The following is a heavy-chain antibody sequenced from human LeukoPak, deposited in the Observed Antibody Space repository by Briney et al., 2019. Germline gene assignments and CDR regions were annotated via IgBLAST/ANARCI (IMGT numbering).Heavy chain of an antibody. CDR2: ISGSGGRT. V-gene: IGHV3-23*01. CDR3: ARDRTVVVVPAAMELEY. D-gene: IGHD2-2*01. J-gene: IGHJ4*02. Sequence: PGGSLRLSCAASGFTFSSYVMSWVRQAPGKGLEWVSIISGSGGRTYYRDSMKGRFTISRDNSKNTLYLQLISLRAEDTAVYYCARDRTVVVVPAAMELEYWGQGTLVTVSS. CDR1: GFTFSSYV.